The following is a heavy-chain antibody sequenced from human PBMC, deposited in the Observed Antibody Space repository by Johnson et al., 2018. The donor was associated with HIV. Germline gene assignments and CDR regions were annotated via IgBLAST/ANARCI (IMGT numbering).Heavy chain of an antibody. V-gene: IGHV3-20*04. J-gene: IGHJ3*02. CDR3: ARDSQHYYDSSGYFLGNAFNI. CDR1: GFTFDDYG. CDR2: ISWNSGSI. Sequence: EVQLVESGGGVVRPGGSLRLSCAASGFTFDDYGMSWVRQAPGKGLEWVSGISWNSGSIGYADSVKGRFTISRDNAKNSLYLQMNSLRAEDTALYYCARDSQHYYDSSGYFLGNAFNIWGQGTMVTVSS. D-gene: IGHD3-22*01.